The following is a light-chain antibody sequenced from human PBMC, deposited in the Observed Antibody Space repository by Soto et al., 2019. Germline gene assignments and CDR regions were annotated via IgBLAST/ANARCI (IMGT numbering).Light chain of an antibody. J-gene: IGKJ1*01. CDR2: GAS. Sequence: EIVMTQSPATLSVSPGERATLSCRASQSVSSNLAWYQQKPGQAPRLLIYGASTRATGIPARFSGSGSGTEFTLTISSLQSEDFAVYDCQQYNNWPRGTFGQGTTVEIK. CDR3: QQYNNWPRGT. V-gene: IGKV3-15*01. CDR1: QSVSSN.